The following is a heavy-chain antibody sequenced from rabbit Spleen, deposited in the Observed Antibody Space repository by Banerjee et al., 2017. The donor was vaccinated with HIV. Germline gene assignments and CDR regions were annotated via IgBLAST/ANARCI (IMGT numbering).Heavy chain of an antibody. V-gene: IGHV1S45*01. CDR3: ASGADYAYGGYDL. CDR2: INTATGKA. D-gene: IGHD6-1*01. CDR1: GVSLNDKDV. J-gene: IGHJ4*01. Sequence: EQLEESGGGLVKPEGSLTLTCKASGVSLNDKDVMCWVRQAPGKGLEWIACINTATGKAVYANWAKGRFTVSKASSTTVTLQVTSLTAADTATYFCASGADYAYGGYDLWGPGTPVTVS.